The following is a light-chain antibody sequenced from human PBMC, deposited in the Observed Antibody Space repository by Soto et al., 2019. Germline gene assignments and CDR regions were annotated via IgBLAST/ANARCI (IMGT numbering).Light chain of an antibody. CDR1: QDISNY. CDR3: QQYENPLLT. V-gene: IGKV1-33*01. Sequence: DIQMTQSPSSLSASVGDRVTITCQASQDISNYLNWYQQKPGKAPKLLIYYASNLETGVSSRFSGSVSGTDFTFTISGLQPEDTATYYCQQYENPLLTFGGGTKVEIK. J-gene: IGKJ4*01. CDR2: YAS.